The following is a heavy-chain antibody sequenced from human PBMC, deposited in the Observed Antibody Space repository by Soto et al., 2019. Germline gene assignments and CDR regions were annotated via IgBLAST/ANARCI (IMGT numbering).Heavy chain of an antibody. Sequence: SVKVSCKASGFTFTSSAVQWVRQARGQRLEWIGWIVVGSGNTNYAQKFQERVTITRDMSTSTAYMELSSLRSEDTAVYYCARIRKGLRMGELFNWFDPWGQGTLVTVSS. CDR3: ARIRKGLRMGELFNWFDP. CDR2: IVVGSGNT. J-gene: IGHJ5*02. D-gene: IGHD3-16*01. CDR1: GFTFTSSA. V-gene: IGHV1-58*01.